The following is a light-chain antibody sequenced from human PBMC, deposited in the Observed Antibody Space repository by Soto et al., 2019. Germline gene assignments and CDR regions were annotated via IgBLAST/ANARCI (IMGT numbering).Light chain of an antibody. CDR2: DAS. Sequence: EIVLTQSPGTLSLSPGVRATLSCRSSQSVTNKYLAWYQQKPGQAPRLLIYDASNRATGIPDRFSGSGSGTDFTLTISRLEPEDFAVYYCQQCAHSPLTFGQGTKVEIK. V-gene: IGKV3-20*01. CDR3: QQCAHSPLT. J-gene: IGKJ1*01. CDR1: QSVTNKY.